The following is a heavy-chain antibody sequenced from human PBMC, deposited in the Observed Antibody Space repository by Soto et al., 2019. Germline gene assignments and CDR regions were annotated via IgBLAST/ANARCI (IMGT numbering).Heavy chain of an antibody. Sequence: PGGSLRLSCAASGFTFSSYAMSWVRQAPGKGLEWVSAISGSGGSTYYADSVKGRFTISRDNSKNTLYLQMNSLRAEDTAVYYCAKVNRPERRYYYGMDVWGQGTTVTVSS. J-gene: IGHJ6*02. CDR1: GFTFSSYA. CDR3: AKVNRPERRYYYGMDV. CDR2: ISGSGGST. V-gene: IGHV3-23*01.